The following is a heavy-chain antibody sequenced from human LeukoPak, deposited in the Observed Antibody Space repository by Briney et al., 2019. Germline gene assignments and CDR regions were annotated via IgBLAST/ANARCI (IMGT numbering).Heavy chain of an antibody. Sequence: SETLSLTCAVYGGSFSGYYWSWIRQLPGKGLEWIGEINHSGSTNYNPSLKSRVTISVDTSKNQFSLKLSSVTAADTAVYYCARIIAAAARINWFDPWGQGTLVTVSS. D-gene: IGHD6-13*01. CDR1: GGSFSGYY. CDR3: ARIIAAAARINWFDP. V-gene: IGHV4-34*01. CDR2: INHSGST. J-gene: IGHJ5*02.